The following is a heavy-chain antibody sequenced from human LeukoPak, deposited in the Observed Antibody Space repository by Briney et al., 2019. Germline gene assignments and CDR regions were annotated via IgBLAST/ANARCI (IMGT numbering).Heavy chain of an antibody. CDR3: ARDLNALDVAAAGPYFDN. D-gene: IGHD6-13*01. J-gene: IGHJ4*02. Sequence: ASVKVSCKASGYTFTGYYMPWVRQAPGQGLEWMGWINPNGGGTTYAQKFQGRVTLTTDTSINTAYMELISLRSDDTAVYYCARDLNALDVAAAGPYFDNWGQGTLVTVSS. CDR2: INPNGGGT. V-gene: IGHV1-2*02. CDR1: GYTFTGYY.